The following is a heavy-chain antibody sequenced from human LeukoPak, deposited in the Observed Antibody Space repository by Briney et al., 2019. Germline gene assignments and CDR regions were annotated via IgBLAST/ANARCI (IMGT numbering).Heavy chain of an antibody. J-gene: IGHJ3*02. CDR1: GFTFSSYA. CDR3: ARGGYSYSEDAFDI. V-gene: IGHV3-30-3*01. Sequence: GGSLRLSCAASGFTFSSYAMHWVRQAPGKGLEWVAVISYDGSNKYYADSVKGRFTISRDNSKNTLYLQMNSLRAEDTAVYYCARGGYSYSEDAFDIWGQGTMVTVSS. CDR2: ISYDGSNK. D-gene: IGHD5-18*01.